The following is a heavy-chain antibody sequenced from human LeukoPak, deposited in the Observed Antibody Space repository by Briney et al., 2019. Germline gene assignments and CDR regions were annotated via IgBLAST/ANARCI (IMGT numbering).Heavy chain of an antibody. D-gene: IGHD5-12*01. V-gene: IGHV1-69*01. J-gene: IGHJ6*03. Sequence: GSSVKVSCKASGGTFSSYAISWVRQAPGQGLEWVGGIIPIFGTANYAQKFQGRVTITADESTSTAYMELSSLRSEDTAAYYCARRSGYAQPGSYYYYYMDVWGKGTTVTVSS. CDR3: ARRSGYAQPGSYYYYYMDV. CDR1: GGTFSSYA. CDR2: IIPIFGTA.